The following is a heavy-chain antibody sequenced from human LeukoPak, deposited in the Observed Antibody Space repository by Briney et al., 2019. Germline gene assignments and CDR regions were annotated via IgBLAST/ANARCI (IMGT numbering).Heavy chain of an antibody. D-gene: IGHD3-10*01. Sequence: PGGSLRLSCAASGFTFSNYNMNWVRQPPGKGLEWIGEINHSGSTNYNPSLKSRVTISVDTSKNQFSLKLSSVTAADTAVYYCARWIITMVRGVIITPSYYFDYWGQGTLVTVSS. J-gene: IGHJ4*02. CDR1: GFTFSNYN. CDR2: INHSGST. V-gene: IGHV4-34*01. CDR3: ARWIITMVRGVIITPSYYFDY.